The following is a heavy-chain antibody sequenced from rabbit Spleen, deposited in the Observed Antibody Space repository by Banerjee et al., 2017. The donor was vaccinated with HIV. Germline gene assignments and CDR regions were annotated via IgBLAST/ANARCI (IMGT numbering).Heavy chain of an antibody. D-gene: IGHD4-1*01. CDR1: GFDFSGYG. J-gene: IGHJ6*01. Sequence: QEQVVESGGGLVQPGGSLKLSCKASGFDFSGYGVSWVRQVPGKGLEWIGYIDPVFGVTYYATWVNGRFTISRDNARNTLFLQLNSLTAADTATYFCARGVAGGTNGMDLWGPGTLVTVS. CDR2: IDPVFGVT. CDR3: ARGVAGGTNGMDL. V-gene: IGHV1S47*01.